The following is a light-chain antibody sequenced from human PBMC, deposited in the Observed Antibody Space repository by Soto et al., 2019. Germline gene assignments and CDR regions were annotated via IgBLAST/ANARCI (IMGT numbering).Light chain of an antibody. CDR2: GAF. CDR3: QRYGGSLPFT. J-gene: IGKJ2*01. V-gene: IGKV3-20*01. Sequence: EIVLTQSPGTLSSSPGERATLSCRASQRVSSNYLAWYQQKPGQPPRHLIYGAFTRATGIPDRFSGSGSGTDFTLTISRLEPDDFAVYFCQRYGGSLPFTFGQGTKVEI. CDR1: QRVSSNY.